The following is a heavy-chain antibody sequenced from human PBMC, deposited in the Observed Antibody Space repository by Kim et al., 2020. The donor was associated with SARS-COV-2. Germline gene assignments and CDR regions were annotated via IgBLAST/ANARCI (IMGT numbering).Heavy chain of an antibody. Sequence: GGSLRLSCAASGFTFSSYEMNWVRQAPGKGLEWVSYISSSGSTIYYADSVKGRFTISRDNAKNSLYLQMNSLRAEDTAVYYCEGILTGYYNGYYYYGMDVWGQGTTVTVSS. J-gene: IGHJ6*02. CDR1: GFTFSSYE. CDR2: ISSSGSTI. D-gene: IGHD3-9*01. CDR3: EGILTGYYNGYYYYGMDV. V-gene: IGHV3-48*03.